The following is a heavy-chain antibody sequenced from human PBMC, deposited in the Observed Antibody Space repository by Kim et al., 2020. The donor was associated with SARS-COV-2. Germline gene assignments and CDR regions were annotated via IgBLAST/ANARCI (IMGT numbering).Heavy chain of an antibody. J-gene: IGHJ6*02. CDR1: GFTFSSYA. V-gene: IGHV3-23*01. Sequence: GGSLRLSCAASGFTFSSYAMSWVRQAPGKGLEWVSAISGSGGSTYYADSVKGRFTISRDNSKNTLYLQMNSLRAEDTAVYYCAKDTIARLDRWEWYGMDVWGQGTTVTVSS. D-gene: IGHD3-3*01. CDR3: AKDTIARLDRWEWYGMDV. CDR2: ISGSGGST.